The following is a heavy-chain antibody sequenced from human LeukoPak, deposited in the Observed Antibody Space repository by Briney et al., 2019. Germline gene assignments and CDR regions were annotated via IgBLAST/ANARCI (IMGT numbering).Heavy chain of an antibody. CDR1: GFTVSSHY. J-gene: IGHJ6*03. Sequence: GGSLRLSCAASGFTVSSHYMSWVRQAPGKGLEWVSSISGSYSYIYYADSVKGRFTISRDSAKNSLYLQMNSLRAEDTAVYYCARAFGGYDSQYFYYYMDVWGKGTTVTVSS. CDR3: ARAFGGYDSQYFYYYMDV. D-gene: IGHD5-12*01. V-gene: IGHV3-21*01. CDR2: ISGSYSYI.